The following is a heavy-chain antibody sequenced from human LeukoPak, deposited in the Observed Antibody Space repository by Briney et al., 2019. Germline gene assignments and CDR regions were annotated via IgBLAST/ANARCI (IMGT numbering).Heavy chain of an antibody. D-gene: IGHD7-27*01. Sequence: GGSLRLSCSASGFTFSSYAIHWVRQAPGKGLEYVSGISSNGGSTYNADSVKGRFTISRDNSKNTVDLQMSSLRAEDTAVCYCVKRTGLYFDYWGQGTLVTVSS. CDR2: ISSNGGST. J-gene: IGHJ4*02. CDR3: VKRTGLYFDY. V-gene: IGHV3-64D*09. CDR1: GFTFSSYA.